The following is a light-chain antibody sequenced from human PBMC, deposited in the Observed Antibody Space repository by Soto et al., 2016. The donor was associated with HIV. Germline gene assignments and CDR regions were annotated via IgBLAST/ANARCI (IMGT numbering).Light chain of an antibody. CDR2: MTS. J-gene: IGKJ1*01. CDR3: QQYNPYLWT. V-gene: IGKV1-5*03. CDR1: QNINNW. Sequence: DIQMTQSPSTLSASVGDRVTITCRASQNINNWLAWYQQKPGKVPKLLIYMTSTLETGVPSRFSGSGSGTEFTLTISSLQPDDFATYYCQQYNPYLWTFGQGTKGGHQT.